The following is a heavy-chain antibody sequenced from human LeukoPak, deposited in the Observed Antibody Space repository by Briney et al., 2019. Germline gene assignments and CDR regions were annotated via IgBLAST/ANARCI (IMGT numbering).Heavy chain of an antibody. Sequence: ASETLSLTCTVSGGSISSSSYYWGWVRQPPGKGLEWIGSIYYSGSTYYNPSLKSRVTISVDTSKNQFSLKLRSVTAADTAVYYCARVGGITMIVVLITDAFDIWGQGTMVTVSS. CDR1: GGSISSSSYY. J-gene: IGHJ3*02. V-gene: IGHV4-39*07. D-gene: IGHD3-22*01. CDR3: ARVGGITMIVVLITDAFDI. CDR2: IYYSGST.